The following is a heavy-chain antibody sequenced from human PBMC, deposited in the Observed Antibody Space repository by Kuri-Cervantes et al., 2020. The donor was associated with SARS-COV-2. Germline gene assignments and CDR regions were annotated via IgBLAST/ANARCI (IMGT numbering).Heavy chain of an antibody. J-gene: IGHJ6*02. CDR1: GFTFSSYA. D-gene: IGHD3-3*01. V-gene: IGHV3-30*01. CDR3: ARAHQPNYDFWSGYYREIYYYGMDV. Sequence: GGSLRLSCAASGFTFSSYAMHWVRQAPGKGLEWVAVISYDGSNKYYADSVKGRFTISRDNSKNTLYLQMNSLRAEDTAVYYCARAHQPNYDFWSGYYREIYYYGMDVWGQGTMVTVSS. CDR2: ISYDGSNK.